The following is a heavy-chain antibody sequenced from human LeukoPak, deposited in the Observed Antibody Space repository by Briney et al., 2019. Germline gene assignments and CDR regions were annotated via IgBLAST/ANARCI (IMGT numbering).Heavy chain of an antibody. Sequence: GGSLRLSCAASGFTLSSYWMSWVRQAPGKGLEWVANIKQDGSEKYYVDSVKGRFTISRDNATNSLSLQMTRLRAEDTAVYYCARVGPPAVAGTTGTTAEYYYYGMDVWGQGTTVTVSS. CDR2: IKQDGSEK. D-gene: IGHD1-1*01. V-gene: IGHV3-7*01. CDR3: ARVGPPAVAGTTGTTAEYYYYGMDV. J-gene: IGHJ6*02. CDR1: GFTLSSYW.